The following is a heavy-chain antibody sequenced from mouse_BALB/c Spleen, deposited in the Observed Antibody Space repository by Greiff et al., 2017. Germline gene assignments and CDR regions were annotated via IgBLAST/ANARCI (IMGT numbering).Heavy chain of an antibody. CDR2: INPYNGGT. V-gene: IGHV1-18*01. J-gene: IGHJ4*01. CDR3: ARSNYYGSSRDAMDY. CDR1: GYSFTGYT. D-gene: IGHD1-1*01. Sequence: EVKLMESGPELVKPGASMKISCKASGYSFTGYTMNWVKQSHVKNLEWIGLINPYNGGTSYNQKFKGKATLTVDKSSSTAYMELLSLTSEDSAVYYCARSNYYGSSRDAMDYWGQGTSVTVSS.